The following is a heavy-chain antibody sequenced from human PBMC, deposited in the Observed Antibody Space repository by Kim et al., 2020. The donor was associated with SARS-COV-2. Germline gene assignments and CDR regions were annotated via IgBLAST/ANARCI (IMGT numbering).Heavy chain of an antibody. J-gene: IGHJ6*02. CDR2: ISSGSKTI. D-gene: IGHD3-9*01. Sequence: GGSLRLSCAASGFTFSTYTMSWVRQAPGKGLEWVSYISSGSKTIYYADSVKGRFTVSRDNAKNSLNLQMNSLRDEDTAVYYCARELGAYDMRVGYYYGMDVWGQGTTVTVSS. V-gene: IGHV3-48*02. CDR3: ARELGAYDMRVGYYYGMDV. CDR1: GFTFSTYT.